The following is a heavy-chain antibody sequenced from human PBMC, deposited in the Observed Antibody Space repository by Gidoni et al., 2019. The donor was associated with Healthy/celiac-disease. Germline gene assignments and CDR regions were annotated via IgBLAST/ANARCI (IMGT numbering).Heavy chain of an antibody. CDR3: AKDPSTLRLRFGFDY. J-gene: IGHJ4*02. V-gene: IGHV3-30*18. CDR1: GFTFISYG. D-gene: IGHD5-12*01. Sequence: QVQLVESGGGVVQPGRSLRLSCAASGFTFISYGMHWVRQAPGKGLEWVAVISYDGSNKYYADSVKGRFTISRDNSKNTLYLQMNSLRAEDTAVYYCAKDPSTLRLRFGFDYWGQGTLVTVSS. CDR2: ISYDGSNK.